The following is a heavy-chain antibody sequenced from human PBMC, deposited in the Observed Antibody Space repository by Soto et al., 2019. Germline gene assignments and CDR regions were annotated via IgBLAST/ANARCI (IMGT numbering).Heavy chain of an antibody. J-gene: IGHJ5*02. Sequence: QVQLVESGGGVVQPGRSLRLSCAASGFTFSSYGMHWVRQAPGKGLEWVAVIWYDGSNKYYADSVKGRFTISRDNSKNTLYLQMNSLRAEDTAVYYCARETYSGSYSGNWFDPWGQGTLVTVSS. D-gene: IGHD1-26*01. CDR1: GFTFSSYG. V-gene: IGHV3-33*01. CDR2: IWYDGSNK. CDR3: ARETYSGSYSGNWFDP.